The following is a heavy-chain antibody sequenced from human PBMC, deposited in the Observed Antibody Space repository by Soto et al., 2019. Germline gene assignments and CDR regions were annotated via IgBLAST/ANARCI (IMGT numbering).Heavy chain of an antibody. V-gene: IGHV3-30-3*01. J-gene: IGHJ4*02. CDR3: ARFKGCSGGSCYPYFDY. D-gene: IGHD2-15*01. Sequence: QVQLVESGGGVVQPGRSLRLSCAASGFTFSSYAMHWVRQAPGKGLEGVAVMSYDGRNKYYAESVMGRFTISRDNYKNTLYLQMTSLRAEDTAVYYCARFKGCSGGSCYPYFDYWGQGTLVTVSS. CDR2: MSYDGRNK. CDR1: GFTFSSYA.